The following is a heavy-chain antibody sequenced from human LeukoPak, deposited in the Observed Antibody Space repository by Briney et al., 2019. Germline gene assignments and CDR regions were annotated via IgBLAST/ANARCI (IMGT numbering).Heavy chain of an antibody. CDR2: IYYSGST. V-gene: IGHV4-4*02. CDR3: ARGDVFDI. CDR1: GGSISSSNW. J-gene: IGHJ3*02. Sequence: SETLSLTCAVSGGSISSSNWWSWVRQPPGKGLEWIAYIYYSGSTNYNPSLESRVTISIDTSKNQFSLKLTSVTAADTAVYYYARGDVFDIWGQGTLVTVSS.